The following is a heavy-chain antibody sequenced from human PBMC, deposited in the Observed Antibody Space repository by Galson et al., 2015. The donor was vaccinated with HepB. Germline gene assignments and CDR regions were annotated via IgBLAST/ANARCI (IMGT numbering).Heavy chain of an antibody. CDR2: ISSSSSTI. V-gene: IGHV3-48*02. J-gene: IGHJ4*02. D-gene: IGHD2-21*02. Sequence: SLRLSCAASGFTFSSYGMHWVRQAPGKGLEWVSYISSSSSTIYYADSVKGRFTISRDNAKNSLYLQMNSLRDEDTAVYYCARVCRGGDSPWYFDYWGQGTLVTVSS. CDR3: ARVCRGGDSPWYFDY. CDR1: GFTFSSYG.